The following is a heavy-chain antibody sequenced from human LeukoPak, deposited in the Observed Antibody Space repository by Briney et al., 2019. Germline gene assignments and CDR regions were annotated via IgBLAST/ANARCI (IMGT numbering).Heavy chain of an antibody. CDR2: IGDSGSAG. Sequence: GGSLRLSCAASGFTFSTSAMNWVRQAPGKGLEWVSTIGDSGSAGSYADSVRGRFTISRDNSKNMVYLQMSSLRADDSAVYYCSRIKYGGNSGYHFDYWGQGTLVTVSS. CDR1: GFTFSTSA. V-gene: IGHV3-23*01. CDR3: SRIKYGGNSGYHFDY. D-gene: IGHD4-23*01. J-gene: IGHJ4*02.